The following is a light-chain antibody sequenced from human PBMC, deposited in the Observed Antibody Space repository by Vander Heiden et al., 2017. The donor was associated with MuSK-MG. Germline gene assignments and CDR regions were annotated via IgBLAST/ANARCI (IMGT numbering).Light chain of an antibody. Sequence: EIVMTQSPATLSVSPGERATLSCRASQSVSSNLAWYQQKPGQAPRLLIYGASTRATGIPARFSGSGSGTEFTLTISSLQSEDFAVYYCQQYNNWPRGTFGQGTKVXIK. V-gene: IGKV3-15*01. CDR3: QQYNNWPRGT. CDR2: GAS. CDR1: QSVSSN. J-gene: IGKJ1*01.